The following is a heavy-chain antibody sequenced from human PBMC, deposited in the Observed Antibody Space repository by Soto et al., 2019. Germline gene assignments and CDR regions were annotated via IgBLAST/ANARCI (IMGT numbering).Heavy chain of an antibody. CDR2: IYSGGST. V-gene: IGHV3-66*01. J-gene: IGHJ5*02. CDR1: GFTVSNNY. Sequence: QLVESGGALVQPGGSLRLSCGASGFTVSNNYMSWVRQAPGKGLEWVSLIYSGGSTKSADSVKGRFTISRDSSKNTVYLQMNSLRAEDTAVYYCAGGPNSNSWGFAWGQGTLVTVSS. CDR3: AGGPNSNSWGFA. D-gene: IGHD3-16*01.